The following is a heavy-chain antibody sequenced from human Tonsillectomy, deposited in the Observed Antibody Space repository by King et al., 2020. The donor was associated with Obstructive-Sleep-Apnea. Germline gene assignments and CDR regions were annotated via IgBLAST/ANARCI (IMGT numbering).Heavy chain of an antibody. V-gene: IGHV4-31*11. D-gene: IGHD2-15*01. CDR2: IYSGGTT. J-gene: IGHJ4*02. CDR1: GGSISSNGYY. Sequence: VQLQESGTGLVRPSQTLSLTCALSGGSISSNGYYWNWIRQYPGKGLEWIGYIYSGGTTYYNPSLKSRLTISIDTSKNQFSLSLSSVTAADTAVYFCARDVSAIGGFDYWGQGTLVTVSS. CDR3: ARDVSAIGGFDY.